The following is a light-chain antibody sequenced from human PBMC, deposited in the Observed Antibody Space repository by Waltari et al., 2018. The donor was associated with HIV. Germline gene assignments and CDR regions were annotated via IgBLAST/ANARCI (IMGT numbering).Light chain of an antibody. CDR1: QSINSN. Sequence: EIVLTQSPATLSLSPGERATLSCRASQSINSNLAWYQQKPGQAPRLLIYDASNRATGIPVRFSGSGSGTDFTLTISSLEPEDFAVYYCQQRDNWPPLATFGPGTKVDI. J-gene: IGKJ3*01. CDR3: QQRDNWPPLAT. V-gene: IGKV3-11*01. CDR2: DAS.